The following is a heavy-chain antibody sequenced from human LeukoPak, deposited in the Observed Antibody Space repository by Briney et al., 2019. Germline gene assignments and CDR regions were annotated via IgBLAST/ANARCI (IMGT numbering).Heavy chain of an antibody. V-gene: IGHV4-34*01. CDR1: GGSFSGYY. CDR2: INHSGST. D-gene: IGHD2-15*01. J-gene: IGHJ5*02. Sequence: PSETLSLTCAVYGGSFSGYYWSWIRQPPGKGLEWIGEINHSGSTNYNPSLKSRVTISVDTSKNQFSLKLSSVTAADTAVYYCARDLIVVVVAATPKNGWFDPWGQGTLVTVSS. CDR3: ARDLIVVVVAATPKNGWFDP.